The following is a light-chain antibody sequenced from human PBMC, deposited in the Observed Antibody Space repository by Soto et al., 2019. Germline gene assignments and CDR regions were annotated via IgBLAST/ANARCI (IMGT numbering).Light chain of an antibody. CDR1: QDISTH. J-gene: IGKJ5*01. V-gene: IGKV1-9*01. CDR3: QHLNTYPIT. Sequence: IQLTQSPSSLSASVGDRVTISCRASQDISTHLAWFAQKPGRAPQLLIYAASTLHSGVPSRFSGSGSGTDSTLTISSLQPEDFATYYCQHLNTYPITFGPGTRLDIK. CDR2: AAS.